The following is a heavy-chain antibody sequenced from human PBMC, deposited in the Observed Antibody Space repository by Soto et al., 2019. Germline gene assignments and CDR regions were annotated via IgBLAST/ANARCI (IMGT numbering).Heavy chain of an antibody. CDR1: GDTFTSYA. CDR3: ASSPEYCSSTSCPFMDV. V-gene: IGHV1-3*01. Sequence: ASVKASCKASGDTFTSYAMHWVRQAPEQRLEWMGWINAGNGNTKYSQKFQGRVTITRDTSASTAYMELSSLRSEDTAVYYCASSPEYCSSTSCPFMDVWGKGTTVTVSS. CDR2: INAGNGNT. D-gene: IGHD2-2*01. J-gene: IGHJ6*03.